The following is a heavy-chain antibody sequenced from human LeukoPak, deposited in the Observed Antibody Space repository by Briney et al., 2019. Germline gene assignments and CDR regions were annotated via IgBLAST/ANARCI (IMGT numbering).Heavy chain of an antibody. CDR2: ISYDGSNK. J-gene: IGHJ4*02. CDR1: GFTFSSYA. V-gene: IGHV3-30*04. Sequence: GGSLRLSCAASGFTFSSYAMHWARQAPGKGLEWVAVISYDGSNKYYADSVKGRFTISRDNSKNTLYLQMNSLRAEDTAVYYCARVSYYDILTGVTDYWGQGTLVTVSS. CDR3: ARVSYYDILTGVTDY. D-gene: IGHD3-9*01.